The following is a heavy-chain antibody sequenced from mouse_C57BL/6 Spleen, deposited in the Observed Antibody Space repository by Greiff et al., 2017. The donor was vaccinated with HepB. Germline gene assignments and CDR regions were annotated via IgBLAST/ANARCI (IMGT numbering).Heavy chain of an antibody. CDR3: TREGYYGSSPWFAY. CDR2: ISSGGDYI. V-gene: IGHV5-9-1*02. D-gene: IGHD1-1*01. Sequence: DVMLVESGEGLVKPGGSLKLSCAASGFTFSSYAMSWVRQTPEKRLEWVAYISSGGDYIYYADTVKGRFTISRDNARNTLYLQMSSLKSEDTAMYYCTREGYYGSSPWFAYWGQGTLVTVSA. CDR1: GFTFSSYA. J-gene: IGHJ3*01.